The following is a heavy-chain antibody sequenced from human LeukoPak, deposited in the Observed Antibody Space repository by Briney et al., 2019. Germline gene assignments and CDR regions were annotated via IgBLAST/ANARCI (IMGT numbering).Heavy chain of an antibody. Sequence: GRSLRLFCAACGLTFSSYDIHWVRQATHKALEGVAVISYDGSNKYYTDSVRGRFTIYRENSKNTLYLQMNTQRDEGTAVYYCARDPDYYGSSGYPDYWGQGTLVTVSS. CDR2: ISYDGSNK. D-gene: IGHD3-22*01. CDR1: GLTFSSYD. J-gene: IGHJ4*02. V-gene: IGHV3-30*03. CDR3: ARDPDYYGSSGYPDY.